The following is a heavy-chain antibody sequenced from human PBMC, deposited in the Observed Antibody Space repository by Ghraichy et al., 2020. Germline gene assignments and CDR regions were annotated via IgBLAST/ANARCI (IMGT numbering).Heavy chain of an antibody. V-gene: IGHV1-58*02. Sequence: SVKVSCKASGFTFTSSAMQWVRQARGQRLEGIGWIVVGSGNTNYAQKFQERVTITRDMSTSTAYMELSSLRSEDTAVYYCAAGLRRGPIYYYYYDMDVWGQGTTVTVSS. CDR2: IVVGSGNT. J-gene: IGHJ6*02. D-gene: IGHD4-17*01. CDR3: AAGLRRGPIYYYYYDMDV. CDR1: GFTFTSSA.